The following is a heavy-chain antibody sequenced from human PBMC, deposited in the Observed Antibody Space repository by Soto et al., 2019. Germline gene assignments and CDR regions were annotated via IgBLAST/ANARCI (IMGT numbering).Heavy chain of an antibody. D-gene: IGHD6-19*01. CDR2: IDSSGEK. V-gene: IGHV2-26*01. Sequence: QVTLKESGPVLVKPTETLTLRCTVSGLSITDSEMGVSWIRQPPGQPLEWLAHIDSSGEKSYRTFLKSRLAIAKDTSTSQRVLTMTNMDPADTATYYCARRHLAVAVSPWFDPWGQGIPVTVSS. CDR1: GLSITDSEMG. J-gene: IGHJ5*02. CDR3: ARRHLAVAVSPWFDP.